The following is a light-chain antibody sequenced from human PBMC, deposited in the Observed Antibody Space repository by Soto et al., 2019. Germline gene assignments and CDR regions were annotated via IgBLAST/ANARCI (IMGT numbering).Light chain of an antibody. CDR2: GAS. V-gene: IGKV3-20*01. Sequence: EIVLTQSPGTLSLSPGERATLSCRASQSVSSSYLAWYQQKPGQAPRLLIYGASSRATGIPDRFSGSGSGTDFTLTISRLEPEDFAVYYCQQYGSSAPITFGQRTRLEIK. CDR1: QSVSSSY. CDR3: QQYGSSAPIT. J-gene: IGKJ5*01.